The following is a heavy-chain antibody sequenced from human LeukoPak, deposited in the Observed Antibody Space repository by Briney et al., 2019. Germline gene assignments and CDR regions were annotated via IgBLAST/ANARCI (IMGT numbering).Heavy chain of an antibody. CDR1: GFTFSSYW. J-gene: IGHJ6*02. Sequence: GGSLRLSCAASGFTFSSYWMSWVRQAPGKGLEWVANIKQDGSEKCYVDSVKGRFTISRDNSKNTLYLQMNSLRAEDTAVYYCAKDGGYCSSTWGLCDYGMDVWGQGTTVTVSS. V-gene: IGHV3-7*01. CDR2: IKQDGSEK. D-gene: IGHD2-2*01. CDR3: AKDGGYCSSTWGLCDYGMDV.